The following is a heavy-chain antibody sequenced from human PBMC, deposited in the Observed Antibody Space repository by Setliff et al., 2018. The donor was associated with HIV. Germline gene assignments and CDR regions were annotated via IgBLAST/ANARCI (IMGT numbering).Heavy chain of an antibody. CDR3: ATDPGYSSTWYSESFQH. Sequence: ASVNVSCKVSGYTLTELSMHWVRQAPGKGLEWMANFDPEDGETFYAQKFQGRLTMTEDTSTDTAYMELSSLRSDDTAMYYCATDPGYSSTWYSESFQHWGQGTVVTVSS. CDR2: FDPEDGET. CDR1: GYTLTELS. J-gene: IGHJ1*01. D-gene: IGHD6-13*01. V-gene: IGHV1-24*01.